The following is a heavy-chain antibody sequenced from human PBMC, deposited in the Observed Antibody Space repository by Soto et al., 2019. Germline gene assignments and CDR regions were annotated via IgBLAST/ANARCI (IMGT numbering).Heavy chain of an antibody. J-gene: IGHJ3*01. CDR1: GGSISSYY. D-gene: IGHD2-8*01. CDR3: ARAGVRYAITAYVV. Sequence: SETLSLTCTVSGGSISSYYWSWIRQPPGKALKWIGYIYYSATTNYNPSLKRRVTISADTSKNQFSLRLSSVTAADTAVYYCARAGVRYAITAYVVWGPGTLVTVSS. V-gene: IGHV4-59*01. CDR2: IYYSATT.